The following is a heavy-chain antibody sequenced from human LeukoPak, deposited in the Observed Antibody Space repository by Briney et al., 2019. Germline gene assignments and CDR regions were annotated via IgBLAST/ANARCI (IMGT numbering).Heavy chain of an antibody. V-gene: IGHV3-48*03. D-gene: IGHD1-26*01. CDR2: ISSSGSSI. J-gene: IGHJ4*02. Sequence: EGSLRLSCAASGFTFSSYEMNWVRQAPGKGLEWVSYISSSGSSIYYADSVKGRFTISRDNAKNSLYLQMNSLRAEDTAVYYCASNIVGASGFDYWGQGTLVTVSS. CDR3: ASNIVGASGFDY. CDR1: GFTFSSYE.